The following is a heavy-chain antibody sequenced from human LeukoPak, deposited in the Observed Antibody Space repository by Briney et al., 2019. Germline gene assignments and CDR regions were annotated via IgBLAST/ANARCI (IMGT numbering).Heavy chain of an antibody. D-gene: IGHD2-2*01. V-gene: IGHV3-48*03. CDR1: GFTFTTYD. Sequence: GGSLRLSCAASGFTFTTYDMNWVRQAPGKGLEWVSFISSSGSTMYYADSVKGRFTISRDNAKNSLYLQMNSLRAEDTAVYYCARERSVVPAAEPSYYYYYYYMDVWGKGTTVTVSS. CDR3: ARERSVVPAAEPSYYYYYYYMDV. CDR2: ISSSGSTM. J-gene: IGHJ6*03.